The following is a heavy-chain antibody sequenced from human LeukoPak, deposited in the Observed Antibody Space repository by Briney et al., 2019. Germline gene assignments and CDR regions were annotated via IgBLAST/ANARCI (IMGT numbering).Heavy chain of an antibody. CDR3: AREGSSTSCYDY. Sequence: SQTLSLTCAVSGGSITSDTYYWSWIRQPPGKGLKWIGYILHSGSTYYNPSLKSRVTISIDTSKSQFSLKLSSVTAEDTAVYYCAREGSSTSCYDYWGQGTLVTVSS. J-gene: IGHJ4*02. V-gene: IGHV4-30-2*01. D-gene: IGHD2-2*01. CDR1: GGSITSDTYY. CDR2: ILHSGST.